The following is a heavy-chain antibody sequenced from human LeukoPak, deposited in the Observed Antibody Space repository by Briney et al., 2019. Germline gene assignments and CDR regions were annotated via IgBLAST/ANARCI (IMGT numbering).Heavy chain of an antibody. V-gene: IGHV3-30*18. CDR3: AKEGGYSYGHFDY. D-gene: IGHD5-18*01. J-gene: IGHJ4*02. CDR2: ISYDGSSK. Sequence: SGGSLRLSCAASGFTFSSYGMHWVRQAPGKGLEWVAVISYDGSSKYYADSVKGRFTISRDNSKNTLYLQMNSLRAEDTAVYYCAKEGGYSYGHFDYWGQGTLVTVSS. CDR1: GFTFSSYG.